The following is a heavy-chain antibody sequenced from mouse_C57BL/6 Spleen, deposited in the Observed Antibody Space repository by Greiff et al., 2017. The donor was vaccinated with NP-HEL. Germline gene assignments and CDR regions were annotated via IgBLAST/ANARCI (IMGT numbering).Heavy chain of an antibody. CDR1: GYAFSSYW. V-gene: IGHV1-80*01. D-gene: IGHD1-1*01. Sequence: QVHVKQSGAELVKPGASVKISCKASGYAFSSYWMNWVKQRPGKGLEWIGQLYPGDGDTNYNGKFKGKATLTADKSSSTDYMQLSSLTPEDSAVYFCARSTTVVATDAMDYWGQGTSVTVSS. CDR2: LYPGDGDT. CDR3: ARSTTVVATDAMDY. J-gene: IGHJ4*01.